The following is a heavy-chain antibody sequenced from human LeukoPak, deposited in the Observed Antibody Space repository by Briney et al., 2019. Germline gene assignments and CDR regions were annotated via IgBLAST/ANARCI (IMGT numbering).Heavy chain of an antibody. Sequence: GASVKVSCKASGYTFTSYYMHWVRQAPGQGLEWMGIINPSGGSTSYAQKFQGRVTMTRDTSTSTVYMELSSLRSGDTAVYYCARMSIIVLRGVANYYYYYVDVWGKGTTVTVSS. J-gene: IGHJ6*03. CDR2: INPSGGST. CDR3: ARMSIIVLRGVANYYYYYVDV. V-gene: IGHV1-46*01. CDR1: GYTFTSYY. D-gene: IGHD3-10*01.